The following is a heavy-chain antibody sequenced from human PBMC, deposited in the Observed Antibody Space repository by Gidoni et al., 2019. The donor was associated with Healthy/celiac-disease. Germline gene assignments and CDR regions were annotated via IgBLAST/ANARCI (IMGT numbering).Heavy chain of an antibody. J-gene: IGHJ4*02. CDR1: GFTFGAYA. V-gene: IGHV3-49*05. Sequence: EVQLVESGGGLGKPGRSLRRSCKASGFTFGAYAMSWFRQAPGKGLEWVGFIRSKAYGGTTEYAASVKGRFTISRDDSKSIAYLQMNSLKTEDTAVYYCTRVGYYDSSGYYLDYWGQGTLVTVSS. CDR3: TRVGYYDSSGYYLDY. D-gene: IGHD3-22*01. CDR2: IRSKAYGGTT.